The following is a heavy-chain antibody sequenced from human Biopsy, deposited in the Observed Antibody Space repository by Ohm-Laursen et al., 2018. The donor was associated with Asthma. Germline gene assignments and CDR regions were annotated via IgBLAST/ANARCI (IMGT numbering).Heavy chain of an antibody. Sequence: SLRLSCSASGFSFGDFFMTWVRQAPGKGLEWVSAISGSGGSTYYADSAKGRFTISRDNSKNTLYLQMNSLRAEDTAVYYCAKDRDYDILTGPPGFDYWGQGTLVTVSS. CDR1: GFSFGDFF. CDR3: AKDRDYDILTGPPGFDY. J-gene: IGHJ4*02. CDR2: ISGSGGST. D-gene: IGHD3-9*01. V-gene: IGHV3-23*01.